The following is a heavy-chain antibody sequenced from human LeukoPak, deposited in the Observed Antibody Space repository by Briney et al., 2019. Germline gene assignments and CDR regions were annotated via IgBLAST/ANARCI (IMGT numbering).Heavy chain of an antibody. D-gene: IGHD3-10*01. Sequence: SETLSLTCAVSGGSISSSNWWSWVRQPPGKGLEWIGEIYHSGSTNYNPSLKSRVTISVDTSKNQFSLKLSSVTAADTAVYYCARTMGPFYYYYGMDVWGQGTTVTVSS. J-gene: IGHJ6*02. CDR3: ARTMGPFYYYYGMDV. CDR1: GGSISSSNW. V-gene: IGHV4-4*02. CDR2: IYHSGST.